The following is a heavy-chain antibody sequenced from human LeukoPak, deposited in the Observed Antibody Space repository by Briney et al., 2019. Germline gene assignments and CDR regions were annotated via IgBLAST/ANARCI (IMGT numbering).Heavy chain of an antibody. D-gene: IGHD2-2*01. CDR2: MNPNSGNT. CDR3: ARADRTLGYCSSTSCPYYYYMDV. CDR1: GYTFTSYD. J-gene: IGHJ6*03. V-gene: IGHV1-8*03. Sequence: ASVKVSCKASGYTFTSYDINWVRQATGQGLEWMGWMNPNSGNTGYAQKFQGRVTITRNTSISTAYMELSSLRSEDTAVYFCARADRTLGYCSSTSCPYYYYMDVWGKGTTVTVSS.